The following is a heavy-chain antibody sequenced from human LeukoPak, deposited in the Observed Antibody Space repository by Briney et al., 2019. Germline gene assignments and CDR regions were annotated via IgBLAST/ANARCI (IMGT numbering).Heavy chain of an antibody. Sequence: AGGSLRLSCAASGFIFSSYGMHWVRQAPDKGLEGVAFIRYDGSRKYYADSVKGRFTISRDNSKNTLYLQMNSLRAEDTAMYYCAKVSLNMVNDAFDIWGQGTMVSVSS. CDR3: AKVSLNMVNDAFDI. V-gene: IGHV3-30*02. CDR2: IRYDGSRK. J-gene: IGHJ3*02. CDR1: GFIFSSYG. D-gene: IGHD4/OR15-4a*01.